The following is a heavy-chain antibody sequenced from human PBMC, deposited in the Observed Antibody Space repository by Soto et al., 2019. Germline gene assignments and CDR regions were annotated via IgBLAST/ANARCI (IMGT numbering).Heavy chain of an antibody. CDR3: ARFRGSYSYAMDV. D-gene: IGHD5-12*01. V-gene: IGHV4-34*01. CDR2: INHSGIT. CDR1: GGSISSYY. J-gene: IGHJ6*02. Sequence: SETLSLTSTVSGGSISSYYWSWIRQPQGKVLEWIGEINHSGITNYNPSLKRRVTISVDTSKNQFSLQLKSVTSADTALYYCARFRGSYSYAMDVRGQGSTVTVS.